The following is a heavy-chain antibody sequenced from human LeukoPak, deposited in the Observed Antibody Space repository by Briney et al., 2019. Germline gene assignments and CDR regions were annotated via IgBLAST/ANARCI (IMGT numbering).Heavy chain of an antibody. CDR1: GGSISSYY. Sequence: SETLSLICTVSGGSISSYYWSWIRQPPGKGLEWIGYTYYSGSTNYNPSLKSRVTISVDTSKNQFSLKLSSVTAADTAVYYCARADCSSTSCYFLGAFDIWGQGTMVTVSS. V-gene: IGHV4-59*01. CDR2: TYYSGST. CDR3: ARADCSSTSCYFLGAFDI. D-gene: IGHD2-2*01. J-gene: IGHJ3*02.